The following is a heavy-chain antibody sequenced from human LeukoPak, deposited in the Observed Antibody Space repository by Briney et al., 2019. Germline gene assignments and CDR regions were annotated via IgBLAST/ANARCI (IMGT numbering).Heavy chain of an antibody. V-gene: IGHV3-74*01. Sequence: GGSLRLSCAASGFTFSNYWMHWVRQAPGKGLVWVSRINSDGINTSYADSVKGRFTISRDNSKNTLDLQMNSLRAEDTAVYYCARGPSARFFGVAKGAFDIWGQGTMVTVSS. CDR3: ARGPSARFFGVAKGAFDI. J-gene: IGHJ3*02. CDR1: GFTFSNYW. D-gene: IGHD3-3*01. CDR2: INSDGINT.